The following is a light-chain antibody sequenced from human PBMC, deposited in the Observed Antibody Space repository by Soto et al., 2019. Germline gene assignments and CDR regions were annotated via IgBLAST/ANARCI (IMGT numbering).Light chain of an antibody. Sequence: QSVLTQPSSLSWSPGQSITISCTGNSSDGGGYNYVSWYQHHPGKAPKLMIYDVSNRPSGVSNRFSGSKSGNTASLIISGLQAEDEADYYCSSYTSSSTLSTYVFGTGTKVTVL. CDR3: SSYTSSSTLSTYV. CDR2: DVS. CDR1: SSDGGGYNY. V-gene: IGLV2-14*03. J-gene: IGLJ1*01.